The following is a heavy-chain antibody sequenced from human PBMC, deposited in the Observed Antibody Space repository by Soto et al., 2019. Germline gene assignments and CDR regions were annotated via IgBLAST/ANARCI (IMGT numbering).Heavy chain of an antibody. CDR1: GFTFSSYW. V-gene: IGHV3-7*01. CDR3: APQDPSTYSSSGADLDY. Sequence: EVQLVESGGGLVQPGGSLRLSCAASGFTFSSYWMSWVRQAPGKGLEWVANIKQDGSEKYYVDSVKGRFTISRDNAKNSLYLQMNSLRAEDTAVYYCAPQDPSTYSSSGADLDYWGQGTLVTVSS. D-gene: IGHD6-6*01. J-gene: IGHJ4*02. CDR2: IKQDGSEK.